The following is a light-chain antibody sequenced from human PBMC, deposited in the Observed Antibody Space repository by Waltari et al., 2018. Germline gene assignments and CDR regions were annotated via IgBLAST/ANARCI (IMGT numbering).Light chain of an antibody. V-gene: IGLV2-23*02. CDR2: EVN. Sequence: QSALTQPASVSGSPGQSITISCPGTGSDVGGYALVSWSPQHPAKAPKPLIYEVNQRPSGISNRFSGSKSGNTASLTISGLQAEDEADYYCCSYAGSSTSAHIIFGGGTKLTVL. J-gene: IGLJ2*01. CDR1: GSDVGGYAL. CDR3: CSYAGSSTSAHII.